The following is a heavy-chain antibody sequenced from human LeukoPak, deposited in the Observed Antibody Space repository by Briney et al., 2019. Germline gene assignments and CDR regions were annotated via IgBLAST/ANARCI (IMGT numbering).Heavy chain of an antibody. D-gene: IGHD3-10*01. J-gene: IGHJ4*02. CDR2: IYHSGST. CDR3: ARGVLRGTMVRGVNPPYFDY. V-gene: IGHV4-38-2*02. Sequence: SETLSLTCTVSGYSISSGYYWGWIRPPPGKGLEWIGSIYHSGSTYYNPSLKSRVTISVDTSKNQFSLKLSSVTAADTAVYYCARGVLRGTMVRGVNPPYFDYWGQGTLVTVSS. CDR1: GYSISSGYY.